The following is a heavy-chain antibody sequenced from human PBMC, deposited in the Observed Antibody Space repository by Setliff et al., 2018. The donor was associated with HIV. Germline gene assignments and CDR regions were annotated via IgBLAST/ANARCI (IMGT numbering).Heavy chain of an antibody. D-gene: IGHD6-13*01. CDR2: IYRSGST. V-gene: IGHV4-4*02. CDR3: AREPAAGAYYFDY. J-gene: IGHJ4*02. CDR1: GDSVTSSSW. Sequence: PSETLSLTCALSGDSVTSSSWWSWVRQPPGKGLEWIGEIYRSGSTNYNPSLKSRVTISVDTSKNQFSLNLRSVTAADTAVYYCAREPAAGAYYFDYWGQGTLVTVSS.